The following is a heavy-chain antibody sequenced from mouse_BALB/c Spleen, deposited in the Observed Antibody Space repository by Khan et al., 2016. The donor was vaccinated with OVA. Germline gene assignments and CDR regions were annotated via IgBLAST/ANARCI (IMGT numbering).Heavy chain of an antibody. J-gene: IGHJ2*01. CDR3: ARDSNFDY. CDR1: GFTFSRFG. Sequence: EVELVESGGGLVQPGGSRKLSCAASGFTFSRFGMHWVRQAPEKGLELVAYISSGSSTIYYADTVKGRFTISRDNPKNTLFLQMTSLRSEDTAMYYCARDSNFDYWGQGTTLTVSS. CDR2: ISSGSSTI. V-gene: IGHV5-17*02.